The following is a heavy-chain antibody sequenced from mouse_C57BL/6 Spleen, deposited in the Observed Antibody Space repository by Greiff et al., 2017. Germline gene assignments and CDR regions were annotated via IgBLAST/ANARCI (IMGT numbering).Heavy chain of an antibody. CDR3: ARQDYGSRGWYFDV. V-gene: IGHV5-6*01. CDR1: GFTFSSYG. D-gene: IGHD1-1*01. Sequence: EVKVVESGGDLVKPGGSLKLSCAASGFTFSSYGMSWVRQTPDKRLEWVATISSGGSYTYYPDSVKGRFTISRDNAKNTLYLQMSSLKSEDTAMYYCARQDYGSRGWYFDVWGTGTTVTVSS. J-gene: IGHJ1*03. CDR2: ISSGGSYT.